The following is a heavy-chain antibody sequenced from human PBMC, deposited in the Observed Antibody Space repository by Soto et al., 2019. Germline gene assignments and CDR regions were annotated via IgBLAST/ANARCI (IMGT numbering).Heavy chain of an antibody. Sequence: LYRPCTLSGSSICTGGYYESWSRKHPGKGLEWIGYIYYSGSTYYNPSLKSRVTISVDTSKNQFSLKLSSVTAADTAVYYCARSYYYDSSGYLPSPYYYYYGMDVWGQGTTVT. CDR2: IYYSGST. CDR3: ARSYYYDSSGYLPSPYYYYYGMDV. D-gene: IGHD3-22*01. J-gene: IGHJ6*02. V-gene: IGHV4-31*03. CDR1: GSSICTGGYY.